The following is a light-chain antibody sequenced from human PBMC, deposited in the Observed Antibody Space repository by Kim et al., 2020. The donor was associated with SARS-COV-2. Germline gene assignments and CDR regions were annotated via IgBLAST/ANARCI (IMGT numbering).Light chain of an antibody. CDR3: SSYTSSNTVV. V-gene: IGLV2-18*02. CDR2: EVS. Sequence: GRSVPTSCPGTGSDVGSYNRVSWYQQPPGTAPKVMIYEVSNRPSGVPDRFSGSKSGNTASLTISGLQAEDEADYYCSSYTSSNTVVFGGGTQLTVL. J-gene: IGLJ2*01. CDR1: GSDVGSYNR.